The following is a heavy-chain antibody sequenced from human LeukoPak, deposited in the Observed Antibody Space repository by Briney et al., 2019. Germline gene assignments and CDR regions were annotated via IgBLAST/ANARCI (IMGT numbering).Heavy chain of an antibody. CDR3: AREEGY. CDR1: GFTFSNYW. J-gene: IGHJ4*02. Sequence: GGSLRLSCIASGFTFSNYWMSWVRQAPGKGLEWVSYISSSSSTIYYADSVKGRFTISRDNAKNSLYLQMNSLRAEDTAVYYCAREEGYWGQGTLVTVSS. CDR2: ISSSSSTI. V-gene: IGHV3-48*04.